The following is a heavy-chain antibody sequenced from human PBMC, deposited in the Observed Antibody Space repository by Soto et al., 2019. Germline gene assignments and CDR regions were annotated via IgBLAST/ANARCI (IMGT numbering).Heavy chain of an antibody. Sequence: SVKVSCKASGGTFSSYTISWVRQAPGQGLEWMGRIIPILGIANYAQKFQGRVTITVDKSTSTAYMELSSLRSEDTAVYYCARAPADIVVVPAAMDYYYYYMDVWGKGTTVTVSS. J-gene: IGHJ6*03. CDR3: ARAPADIVVVPAAMDYYYYYMDV. D-gene: IGHD2-2*01. CDR2: IIPILGIA. V-gene: IGHV1-69*02. CDR1: GGTFSSYT.